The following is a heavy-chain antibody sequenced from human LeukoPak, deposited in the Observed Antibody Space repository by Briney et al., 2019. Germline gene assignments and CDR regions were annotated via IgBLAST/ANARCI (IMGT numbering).Heavy chain of an antibody. CDR2: ISGSGGST. CDR1: GFTFSSYA. Sequence: GGSLRLSCAASGFTFSSYAMSWVRQAPGKGLEWVSAISGSGGSTYYADSVKGRFTISRDNSKNTLYLQMNCLRAEDTAVYYCAKDSYSYGYLFGLFDYWGQGTLVTVSS. V-gene: IGHV3-23*01. D-gene: IGHD5-18*01. J-gene: IGHJ4*02. CDR3: AKDSYSYGYLFGLFDY.